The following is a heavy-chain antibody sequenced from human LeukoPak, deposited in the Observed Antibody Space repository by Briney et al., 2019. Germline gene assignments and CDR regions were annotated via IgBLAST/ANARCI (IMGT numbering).Heavy chain of an antibody. V-gene: IGHV4-59*01. CDR1: GGSISSYY. CDR3: ASGAKFSSSWYSFDY. Sequence: SETLSLTCTVSGGSISSYYWSWIRQPPGKGLEWIGYIYYSGSTNYNPSLKSRVTISVDTSKNQFSLKLSSVTAADTAVYYCASGAKFSSSWYSFDYWGQETLVTVSS. CDR2: IYYSGST. D-gene: IGHD6-13*01. J-gene: IGHJ4*02.